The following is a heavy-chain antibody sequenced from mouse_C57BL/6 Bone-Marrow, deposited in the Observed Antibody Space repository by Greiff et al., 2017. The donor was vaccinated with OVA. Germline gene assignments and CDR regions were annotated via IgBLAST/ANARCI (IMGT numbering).Heavy chain of an antibody. V-gene: IGHV1-22*01. CDR1: GYTFTDYN. J-gene: IGHJ3*01. CDR3: ASYDYSAWFAY. CDR2: INPNNGGT. D-gene: IGHD2-4*01. Sequence: VQLKESGPELVKPGASVKMSCKASGYTFTDYNMHWVKQSHGKSLEWIGYINPNNGGTSYNQKFKGKATLTVNKSSSTAYMELRSLTSEDSAVYYCASYDYSAWFAYWGQGTLVTVSA.